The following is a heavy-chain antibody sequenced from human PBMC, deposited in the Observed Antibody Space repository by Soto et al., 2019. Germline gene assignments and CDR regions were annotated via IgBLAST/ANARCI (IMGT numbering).Heavy chain of an antibody. V-gene: IGHV3-7*01. CDR3: ARGGSESDY. Sequence: EVQLVESGGDLVQPGGSLRLSCAASGFTFSYYWMSWVRQAPGKGLEWVANIKQDGSEKNYVDSVKGRFSISRDNAKNSLDLQMNSPRADDTAMYYCARGGSESDYWGQGTLVTVAS. J-gene: IGHJ4*02. CDR2: IKQDGSEK. D-gene: IGHD3-16*01. CDR1: GFTFSYYW.